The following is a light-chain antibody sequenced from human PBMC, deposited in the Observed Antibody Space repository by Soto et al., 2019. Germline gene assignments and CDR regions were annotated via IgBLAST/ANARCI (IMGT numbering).Light chain of an antibody. Sequence: VLTQSPLSLPVSLGQPASISCRSSQSVSSYLAWYQQKPGQAPRLLIYDASTRATGIPARFSGSGSGTDFTLTISSLEPEDSAVYYCQQRSNWLTFGPGTKVDIK. CDR3: QQRSNWLT. V-gene: IGKV3-11*01. CDR1: QSVSSY. CDR2: DAS. J-gene: IGKJ3*01.